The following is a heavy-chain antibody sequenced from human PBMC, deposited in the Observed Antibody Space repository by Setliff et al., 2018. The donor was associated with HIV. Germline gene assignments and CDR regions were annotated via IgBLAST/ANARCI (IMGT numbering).Heavy chain of an antibody. D-gene: IGHD3-10*01. J-gene: IGHJ5*02. Sequence: SVKVSCKASGKTLSVHPISWVRQAPGRGLEWMGGIIPILGIANYAQKFQGRVTITADESTSTAYMELSSLRSEDTAVYYCARVMWRAGRLWFGDWADPWGQGTLVTVSS. V-gene: IGHV1-69*10. CDR3: ARVMWRAGRLWFGDWADP. CDR2: IIPILGIA. CDR1: GKTLSVHP.